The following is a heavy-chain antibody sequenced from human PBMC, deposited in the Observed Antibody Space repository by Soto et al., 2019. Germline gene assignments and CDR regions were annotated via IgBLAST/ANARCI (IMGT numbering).Heavy chain of an antibody. J-gene: IGHJ6*02. Sequence: AAVKVSCKASGYTFTGYYMHWVRQAPGQGLEWMGWINPNSGGTNYAQKFQGWVTMTRDTSISTAYMELSRLRSDDTAVYYCARGLGSGYDFGYYDGMDVWGQGTTVTVSS. CDR2: INPNSGGT. D-gene: IGHD5-12*01. CDR1: GYTFTGYY. CDR3: ARGLGSGYDFGYYDGMDV. V-gene: IGHV1-2*04.